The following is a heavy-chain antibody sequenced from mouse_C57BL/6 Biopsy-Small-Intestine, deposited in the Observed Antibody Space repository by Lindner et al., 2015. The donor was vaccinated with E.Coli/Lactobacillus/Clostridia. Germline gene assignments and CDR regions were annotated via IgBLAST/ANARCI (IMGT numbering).Heavy chain of an antibody. CDR2: ISYSGST. CDR3: ARGYYGSSYGYYFDY. Sequence: VQLQESGPGMVKPSQSLSLTCTVTGYSITSGYDWHWIRHFPGNKLEWMGYISYSGSTNYNPSLKSRISITHDTSKNHFFLKLNSVTTEGTATYYCARGYYGSSYGYYFDYWGQGTTLTVSS. J-gene: IGHJ2*01. CDR1: GYSITSGYD. D-gene: IGHD1-1*01. V-gene: IGHV3-1*01.